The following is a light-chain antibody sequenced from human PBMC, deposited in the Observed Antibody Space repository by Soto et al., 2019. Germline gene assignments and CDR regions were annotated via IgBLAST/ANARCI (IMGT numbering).Light chain of an antibody. CDR3: GAWDSSLTVYV. V-gene: IGLV1-51*01. Sequence: QSVLTQPPSVSAAPGQKITISCSGTSSNIENYYVSWYHQLPGTAPKLLIYDNIKRPSGIPDRFSGSKSGTSATLAITGLQTGEEGDYSCGAWDSSLTVYVLGGATKLTV. J-gene: IGLJ1*01. CDR1: SSNIENYY. CDR2: DNI.